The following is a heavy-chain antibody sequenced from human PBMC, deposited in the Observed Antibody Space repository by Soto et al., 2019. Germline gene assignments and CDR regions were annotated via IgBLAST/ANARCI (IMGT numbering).Heavy chain of an antibody. D-gene: IGHD7-27*01. CDR3: ARVADAANGWFDP. Sequence: QVQLVQSGAEVKKPGSSVKVSCKASGGTFSSYTISWVRQAPGQGLEWMGRIIPILGIANYAQKFQGRVTLTADKSTSTAYMELSSLRAEDTAVYYCARVADAANGWFDPWGQGTLVTVSS. V-gene: IGHV1-69*02. CDR1: GGTFSSYT. CDR2: IIPILGIA. J-gene: IGHJ5*02.